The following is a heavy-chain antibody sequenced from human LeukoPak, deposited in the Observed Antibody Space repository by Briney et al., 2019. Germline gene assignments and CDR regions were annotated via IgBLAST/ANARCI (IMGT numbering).Heavy chain of an antibody. CDR2: ISYDGSNK. D-gene: IGHD1-14*01. CDR1: GFSFSSYA. CDR3: ARDPVDNGFFDY. J-gene: IGHJ4*02. V-gene: IGHV3-30-3*01. Sequence: PGGSLRLSCVACGFSFSSYAMHWVRQAPGKGLEWVAVISYDGSNKYYADSVKGRFTISRDNSKNTLYLQMNSLRAEDTAVYYCARDPVDNGFFDYWGQGTLVTVSS.